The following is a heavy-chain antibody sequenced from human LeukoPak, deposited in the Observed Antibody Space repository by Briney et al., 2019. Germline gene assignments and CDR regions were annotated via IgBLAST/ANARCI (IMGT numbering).Heavy chain of an antibody. Sequence: SGTLSLTCAVYGGSFSGYYWSWIRQPPGKGLEWIGEINHSGSTNYNPSLKSRVTISVDTSKNQFSLKLSSVTAADTAVYYCARHRSYYYYYMDVWGKGTTVTISS. CDR1: GGSFSGYY. V-gene: IGHV4-34*01. J-gene: IGHJ6*03. CDR3: ARHRSYYYYYMDV. CDR2: INHSGST.